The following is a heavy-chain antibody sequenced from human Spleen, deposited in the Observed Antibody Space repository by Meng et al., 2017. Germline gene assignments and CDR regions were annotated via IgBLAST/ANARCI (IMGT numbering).Heavy chain of an antibody. D-gene: IGHD3-10*01. CDR1: GGSFSGYY. V-gene: IGHV4-34*01. CDR3: ARGVPYYYGSGSYPYFQH. J-gene: IGHJ1*01. Sequence: QVQLQQGGAGLLKPSDTLSLTCAVYGGSFSGYYWSWIRQPPGKGLEWIGEINHSGSTNYNPSLKSRVTISVDTSKNQFSLKLSSVTAADTAVYYCARGVPYYYGSGSYPYFQHWGQGTLVTVSS. CDR2: INHSGST.